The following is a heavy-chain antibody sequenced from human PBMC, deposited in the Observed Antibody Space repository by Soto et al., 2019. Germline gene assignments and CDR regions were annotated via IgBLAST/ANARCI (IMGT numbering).Heavy chain of an antibody. V-gene: IGHV3-74*01. Sequence: EVQLVESGGGFNQPGGSLRLSCAASGFTFSTYCMHWVRHTPGTGLVWVSRTCRYGRELYYADSVKGRFTISRDDAKNTLYLQMDSLRAEDTAVYYCANSEYSRYKNIDVWGQGTTVTVSS. CDR1: GFTFSTYC. D-gene: IGHD5-18*01. CDR3: ANSEYSRYKNIDV. CDR2: TCRYGREL. J-gene: IGHJ6*02.